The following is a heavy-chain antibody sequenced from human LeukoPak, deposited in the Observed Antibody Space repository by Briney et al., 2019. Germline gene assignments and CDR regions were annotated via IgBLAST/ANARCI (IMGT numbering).Heavy chain of an antibody. D-gene: IGHD1-14*01. V-gene: IGHV3-23*01. CDR1: GFTFSGYA. CDR3: AGNQRRLDY. Sequence: GGSLRLSCAASGFTFSGYAMSWVRQAPGKGLEWVSAITGPGVGTYYADSVKGRFTISRDNSKDTLYLQVNSLRAEDTAVYYCAGNQRRLDYWGQGTLVTVSS. CDR2: ITGPGVGT. J-gene: IGHJ4*02.